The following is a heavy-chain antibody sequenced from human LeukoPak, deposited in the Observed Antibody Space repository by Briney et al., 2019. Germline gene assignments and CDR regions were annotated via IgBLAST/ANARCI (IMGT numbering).Heavy chain of an antibody. V-gene: IGHV4-59*01. J-gene: IGHJ6*02. CDR1: GGSISSYY. CDR3: ARGYSRPGYYYYYYGMDV. Sequence: SETLSLTCTVSGGSISSYYWSWIRQPPGKGLEWIGYIYYSGSTNYNPSLKSRVTISVDTSKNQFSPKLSSVTAADTAVYYCARGYSRPGYYYYYYGMDVWGQGTTVTVSS. CDR2: IYYSGST. D-gene: IGHD2-15*01.